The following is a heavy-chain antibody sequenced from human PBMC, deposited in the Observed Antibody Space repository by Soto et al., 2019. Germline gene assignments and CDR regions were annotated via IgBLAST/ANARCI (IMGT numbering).Heavy chain of an antibody. J-gene: IGHJ6*03. Sequence: PSETLSLTCTVSGGSISSSSYYWGWIRQPPGKGLEWIGSIYYSGSTYYNPSLKSRVTISVDTSKNQFSLKLSSVTAADTAVYYCARHNSSSMYYYYYMDVWGKGTTVTVSS. V-gene: IGHV4-39*01. D-gene: IGHD6-6*01. CDR3: ARHNSSSMYYYYYMDV. CDR1: GGSISSSSYY. CDR2: IYYSGST.